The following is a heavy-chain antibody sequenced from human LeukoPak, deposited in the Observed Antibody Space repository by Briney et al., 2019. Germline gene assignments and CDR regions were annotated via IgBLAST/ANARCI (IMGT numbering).Heavy chain of an antibody. Sequence: SVKVSCKASGYTFTSYGISWVRQAPGQGLEWMGGIIPIFGTANYAQKFQGRVTITTDESTSTAYMELSSLRSEDTAVYYCARGGYSGSYYRDYWGQGTLVTVSS. V-gene: IGHV1-69*05. J-gene: IGHJ4*02. CDR2: IIPIFGTA. CDR1: GYTFTSYG. D-gene: IGHD1-26*01. CDR3: ARGGYSGSYYRDY.